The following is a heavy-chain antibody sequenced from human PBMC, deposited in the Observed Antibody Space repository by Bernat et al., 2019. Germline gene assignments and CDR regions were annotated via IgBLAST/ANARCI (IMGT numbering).Heavy chain of an antibody. CDR3: ARMVYCSGGSCLPLDY. CDR1: GFTFSSYG. D-gene: IGHD2-15*01. V-gene: IGHV3-33*01. CDR2: IWYDGSNK. Sequence: QVQLVESGGGVVQPGRSLRLSCAASGFTFSSYGMHWVRQAPGKGLEWVAVIWYDGSNKYYADSVKGRFTISRDNSKNTLYLQMNSLRAEDTALYYCARMVYCSGGSCLPLDYWGQGNLVTVSS. J-gene: IGHJ4*02.